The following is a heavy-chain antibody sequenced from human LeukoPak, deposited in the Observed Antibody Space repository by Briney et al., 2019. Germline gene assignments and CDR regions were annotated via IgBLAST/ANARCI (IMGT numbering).Heavy chain of an antibody. CDR2: INPNSGGT. D-gene: IGHD4-23*01. J-gene: IGHJ6*03. CDR1: GYTFTGYY. CDR3: ARDLETTVGGYYYYYMDV. V-gene: IGHV1-2*02. Sequence: ASVKVSCKASGYTFTGYYMHRVRRAPGQGLEWMGWINPNSGGTNYAQKFQGRVTMTRDTSISTAYMELSRLRSDDTAVYYCARDLETTVGGYYYYYMDVWGKGTTVTVSS.